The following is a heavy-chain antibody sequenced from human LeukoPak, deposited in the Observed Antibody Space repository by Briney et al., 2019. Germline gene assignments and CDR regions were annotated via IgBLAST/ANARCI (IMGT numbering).Heavy chain of an antibody. J-gene: IGHJ4*02. V-gene: IGHV3-30-3*01. CDR2: ISYDGSNK. CDR3: ARALLNSSSPIDLDY. CDR1: GFTFSSYA. D-gene: IGHD6-13*01. Sequence: GGSLRLSCAASGFTFSSYAMHWVRQAPGKGLEWVAVISYDGSNKYYADSVKGRFTISRDNSKNTLYLQMNSLRAEDTAVYYCARALLNSSSPIDLDYWGQGTLVTVSS.